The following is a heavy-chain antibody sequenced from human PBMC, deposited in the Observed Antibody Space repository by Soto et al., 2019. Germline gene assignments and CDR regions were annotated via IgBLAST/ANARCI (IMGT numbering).Heavy chain of an antibody. J-gene: IGHJ4*02. Sequence: QVQLQESGPGLVKPSGTLSLTCAVSGGSISSSNWWSWVRQPPGKGLEWIGEIYHSGSTNYNPSLKSRVTISTDTSENQFSLKLTSVTAADTATYYCARGPYSRGLGATNPSHWGQGTLVTVSS. CDR1: GGSISSSNW. CDR2: IYHSGST. D-gene: IGHD1-26*01. V-gene: IGHV4-4*02. CDR3: ARGPYSRGLGATNPSH.